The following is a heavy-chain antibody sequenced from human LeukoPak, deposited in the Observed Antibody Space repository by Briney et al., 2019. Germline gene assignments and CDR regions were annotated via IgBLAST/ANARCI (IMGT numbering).Heavy chain of an antibody. CDR3: AREREGIAAAGTSVLIDY. J-gene: IGHJ4*02. V-gene: IGHV4-4*07. CDR2: IYTSGST. D-gene: IGHD6-13*01. Sequence: SETLSLTCTVSGGSISSYYWSWIRQPAGKGLEWIGRIYTSGSTNYNPSLKSRVTMSVDTSKNQFSLELSSVTAADTAVYYCAREREGIAAAGTSVLIDYWGQGTLVTVSS. CDR1: GGSISSYY.